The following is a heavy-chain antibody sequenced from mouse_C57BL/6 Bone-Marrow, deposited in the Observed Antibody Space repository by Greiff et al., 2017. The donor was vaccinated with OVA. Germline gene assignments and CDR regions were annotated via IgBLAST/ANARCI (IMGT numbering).Heavy chain of an antibody. CDR1: GYTFTSYW. CDR3: ARLSYYYGSSSWFAY. V-gene: IGHV1-52*01. Sequence: VQLQQPGAELVRPGSSVKLSCKASGYTFTSYWMHWVKQRPIQGLEWIGNIDPSDSETHYNQKFKGKATLTVDKSSSTAYMQLSSLTSEDSAVYYGARLSYYYGSSSWFAYWGQGTLVTVSA. D-gene: IGHD1-1*01. CDR2: IDPSDSET. J-gene: IGHJ3*01.